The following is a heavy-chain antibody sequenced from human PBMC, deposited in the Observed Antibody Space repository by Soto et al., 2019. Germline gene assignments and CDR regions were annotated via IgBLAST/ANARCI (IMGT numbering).Heavy chain of an antibody. CDR2: IKPDGIEM. D-gene: IGHD2-2*01. Sequence: PGVSLRLSCAASGFTFTNYWMSWVRQAPGKGLEWVANIKPDGIEMHYVDSVRGRFTISRDDAKNSLYLQMNSLRTEDTAVYFCARYCISTKCHVVLDFWGRGTLVTVSS. CDR3: ARYCISTKCHVVLDF. J-gene: IGHJ4*02. V-gene: IGHV3-7*01. CDR1: GFTFTNYW.